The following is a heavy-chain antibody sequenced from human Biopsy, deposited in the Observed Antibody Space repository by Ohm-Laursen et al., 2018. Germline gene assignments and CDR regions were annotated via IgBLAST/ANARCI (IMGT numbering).Heavy chain of an antibody. CDR1: GFNFSSYG. V-gene: IGHV3-33*01. J-gene: IGHJ3*02. D-gene: IGHD1-1*01. Sequence: RSLRLSCAASGFNFSSYGMHWVRQAPGKGLEWVAVLWYDGTNKYYADSVKGRFTISRDNSKNTLYLQMNSLRAEDTAMYYCARPTNARAGGAPFDIWGQGTMVTVSS. CDR2: LWYDGTNK. CDR3: ARPTNARAGGAPFDI.